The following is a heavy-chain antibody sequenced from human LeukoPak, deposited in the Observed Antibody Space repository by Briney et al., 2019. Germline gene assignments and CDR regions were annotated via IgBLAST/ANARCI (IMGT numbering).Heavy chain of an antibody. CDR3: ARGYSSSWYFNWFDP. J-gene: IGHJ5*02. CDR1: GYAISSGYF. V-gene: IGHV4-38-2*02. Sequence: PSETLSLTCSVSGYAISSGYFWGWIRQPPGKGLEWSGTIYHSGSTYYNQSLKGRVTISVDTSKNHFSLKLSSVTAADTAVYYCARGYSSSWYFNWFDPWGQGTLVTVSS. D-gene: IGHD6-13*01. CDR2: IYHSGST.